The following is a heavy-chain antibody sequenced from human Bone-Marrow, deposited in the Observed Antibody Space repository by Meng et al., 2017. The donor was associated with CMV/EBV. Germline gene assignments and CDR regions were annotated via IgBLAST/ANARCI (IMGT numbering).Heavy chain of an antibody. J-gene: IGHJ4*02. D-gene: IGHD6-13*01. V-gene: IGHV3-21*01. CDR2: ISSSSSYI. Sequence: GESLKISCAASGFTFSSYSMNWVRQAPGKGLEWVSSISSSSSYIYYADSVKGRFTISRDNAKNSLYLQMNSLRAEDTAVYYCARDPYSSSQPDDDYWGQGTLVTVSS. CDR3: ARDPYSSSQPDDDY. CDR1: GFTFSSYS.